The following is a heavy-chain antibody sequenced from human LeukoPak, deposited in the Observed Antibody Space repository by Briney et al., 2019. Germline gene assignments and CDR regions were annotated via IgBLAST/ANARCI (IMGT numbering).Heavy chain of an antibody. D-gene: IGHD1-26*01. Sequence: SETLSLTCTVSGGSISSSSYYWGWIRQPPGKGLEWIGSIYYSGSTYYNPSLKSRVTISVDTSKNQFSLKLSSVTAADRAVYYCARDVGSGSSWYFDLWGRGTLVTVSS. CDR2: IYYSGST. V-gene: IGHV4-39*07. CDR3: ARDVGSGSSWYFDL. J-gene: IGHJ2*01. CDR1: GGSISSSSYY.